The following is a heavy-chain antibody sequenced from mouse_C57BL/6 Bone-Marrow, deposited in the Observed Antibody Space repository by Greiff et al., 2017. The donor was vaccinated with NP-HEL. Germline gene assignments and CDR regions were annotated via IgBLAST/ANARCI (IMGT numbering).Heavy chain of an antibody. CDR1: GFTFSSYA. CDR2: ISDGGSYT. D-gene: IGHD1-1*01. J-gene: IGHJ2*01. V-gene: IGHV5-4*01. Sequence: EVKVEESGGGLVKPGGSLKLSCAASGFTFSSYAMSWVRQTPEKRLEWVATISDGGSYTYYPDNVKGRFTISRDNAKNNLYLQMSHLKSEDTAMYYCAREDGTRGYWGQGTTLTVSS. CDR3: AREDGTRGY.